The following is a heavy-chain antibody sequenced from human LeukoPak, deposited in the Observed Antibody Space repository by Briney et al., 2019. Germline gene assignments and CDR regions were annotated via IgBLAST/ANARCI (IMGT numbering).Heavy chain of an antibody. V-gene: IGHV3-33*01. CDR2: IWYDGSNK. CDR1: GFTFSSYG. J-gene: IGHJ2*01. Sequence: GGSLRLSCAASGFTFSSYGMHWVRQAPGKGLEWVAVIWYDGSNKYYADSVKGRFTISRDNSKNTLYLQMNSLRAEDTAVYYCARVPEGDWYFDLWGRGTLVTVSS. D-gene: IGHD1-14*01. CDR3: ARVPEGDWYFDL.